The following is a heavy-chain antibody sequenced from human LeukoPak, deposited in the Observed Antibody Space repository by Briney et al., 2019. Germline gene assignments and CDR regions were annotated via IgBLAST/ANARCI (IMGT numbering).Heavy chain of an antibody. J-gene: IGHJ4*02. CDR1: GGSISSSNW. CDR2: IYHSGST. Sequence: SGTLSLTCAVSGGSISSSNWWSWVRQPPGKGLEWIGEIYHSGSTNYNPSLKSRVTISVDKSKNQFSLKLSSVTVADTAVYYCARDGYYYGSGSYSNSIDYWGQGTLVTVSS. D-gene: IGHD3-10*01. CDR3: ARDGYYYGSGSYSNSIDY. V-gene: IGHV4-4*02.